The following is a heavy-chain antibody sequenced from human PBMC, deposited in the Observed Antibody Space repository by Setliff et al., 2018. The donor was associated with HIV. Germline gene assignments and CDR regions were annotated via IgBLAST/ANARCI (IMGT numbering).Heavy chain of an antibody. CDR1: GYSFTSYW. CDR3: ARQGCSSTSCYKDYYYYYGMDV. Sequence: PGESLKISCKGSGYSFTSYWIGWVRQMPGKGLEWMGIIYPGDSDIRYSPSFQGQVTISADKSISTAYLQWSSLKASDTAMYYCARQGCSSTSCYKDYYYYYGMDVWGQGTTVTGSS. CDR2: IYPGDSDI. J-gene: IGHJ6*02. D-gene: IGHD2-2*02. V-gene: IGHV5-51*01.